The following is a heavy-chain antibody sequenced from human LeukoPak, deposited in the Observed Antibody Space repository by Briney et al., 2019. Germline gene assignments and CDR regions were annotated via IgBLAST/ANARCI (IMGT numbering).Heavy chain of an antibody. Sequence: PETLSLTCTVSGGSISSYYWSWIRQPPGKGLEWIGYIYYSGSTNYNPSLKSRVTISVDTSKNQFSLKLSSVTAADTAVYYCARAVEYQLPHAFDIWGQGTMVTVSS. CDR3: ARAVEYQLPHAFDI. J-gene: IGHJ3*02. CDR1: GGSISSYY. V-gene: IGHV4-59*01. D-gene: IGHD2-2*01. CDR2: IYYSGST.